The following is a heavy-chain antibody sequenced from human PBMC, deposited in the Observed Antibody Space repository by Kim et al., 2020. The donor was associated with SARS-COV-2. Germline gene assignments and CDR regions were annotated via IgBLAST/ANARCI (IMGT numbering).Heavy chain of an antibody. CDR2: ISSSSSTI. J-gene: IGHJ5*02. Sequence: GGSLRLSCAAPGFTFSSYSMNWVRQAPGKGLEWVSYISSSSSTIYYADSVKGRFTISRDNAKNSLYLQMNSLRAGDTAVYYCAPRGDVVDPWGQGTLVTVSS. CDR1: GFTFSSYS. V-gene: IGHV3-48*04. D-gene: IGHD3-16*01. CDR3: APRGDVVDP.